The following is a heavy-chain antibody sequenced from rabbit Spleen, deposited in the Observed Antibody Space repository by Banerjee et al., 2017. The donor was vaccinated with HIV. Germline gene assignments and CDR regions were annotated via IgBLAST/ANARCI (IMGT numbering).Heavy chain of an antibody. CDR1: GFTLSGYW. J-gene: IGHJ4*01. D-gene: IGHD4-2*01. CDR3: ARDLAGYVGFGYISYLDL. V-gene: IGHV1S43*01. Sequence: QEQLEESGGGLVKPGGTLTLTCKASGFTLSGYWICWVRQAPGKGLEWIGCIFGDYGNTYYASWAKGRFTITRSTSLNTVDLKMTSLTAADTATYFCARDLAGYVGFGYISYLDLWGPGTLVTVS. CDR2: IFGDYGNT.